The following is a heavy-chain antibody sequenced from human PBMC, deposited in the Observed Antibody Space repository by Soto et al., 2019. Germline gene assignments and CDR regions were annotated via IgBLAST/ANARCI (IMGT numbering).Heavy chain of an antibody. V-gene: IGHV3-21*01. CDR2: ISSSSSYI. Sequence: LRLSCAASGFTFSSYSMNWVRQAPGKGLEWVSSISSSSSYIYYADSVKGRFTISRDNAKNSLYLQMNSLRAEDTAVYYCAREVAAAGTHYYYYGMDVWGQGTTVTVSS. D-gene: IGHD6-13*01. J-gene: IGHJ6*02. CDR3: AREVAAAGTHYYYYGMDV. CDR1: GFTFSSYS.